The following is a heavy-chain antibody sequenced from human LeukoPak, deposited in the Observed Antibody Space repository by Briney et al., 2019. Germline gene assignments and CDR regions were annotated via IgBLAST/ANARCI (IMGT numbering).Heavy chain of an antibody. Sequence: GASVKVSCKASGYTFTGYYMHWVRQAPGQGLEWMGWINPNSGGTNYAQKFQGRVTMTRDTSISTAYMELSRLRSDDTAVYYCARGFRGLNWNDVGSDYWGQGTLVTASS. D-gene: IGHD1-1*01. CDR3: ARGFRGLNWNDVGSDY. CDR2: INPNSGGT. J-gene: IGHJ4*02. CDR1: GYTFTGYY. V-gene: IGHV1-2*02.